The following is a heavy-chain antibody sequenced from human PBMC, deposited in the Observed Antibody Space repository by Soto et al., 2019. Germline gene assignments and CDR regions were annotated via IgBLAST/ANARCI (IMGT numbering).Heavy chain of an antibody. Sequence: EVQLVESGGGLVQPGRSLRLSCTASGFTFGDYAMSWFRQDPGKGLEWVGFIRSKAYGGTTEYAASVKGRFTISRDDSKSIAYLQMNSLKTEDTAVYYCTRCRSSGGAPWEYYYYMDVWGKGTTVTVSS. CDR3: TRCRSSGGAPWEYYYYMDV. J-gene: IGHJ6*03. D-gene: IGHD2-15*01. CDR1: GFTFGDYA. V-gene: IGHV3-49*03. CDR2: IRSKAYGGTT.